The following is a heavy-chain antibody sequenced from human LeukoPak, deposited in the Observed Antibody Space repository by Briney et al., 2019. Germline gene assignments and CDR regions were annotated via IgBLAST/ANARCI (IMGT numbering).Heavy chain of an antibody. D-gene: IGHD1-26*01. V-gene: IGHV4-30-2*01. CDR1: GGSISSGGYS. J-gene: IGHJ4*02. CDR2: IYHSEST. Sequence: SETLSLTCAVSGGSISSGGYSWSWIRQPPGKGLEWIGYIYHSESTYYNPSLKSRVTISVDTSKNQFSLKLSSVTAADTAVYYCASGEDGGSYYFDYWGQGTLVTVSS. CDR3: ASGEDGGSYYFDY.